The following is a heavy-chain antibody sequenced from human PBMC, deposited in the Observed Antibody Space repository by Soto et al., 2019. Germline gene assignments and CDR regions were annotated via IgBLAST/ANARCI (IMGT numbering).Heavy chain of an antibody. Sequence: SVKVSCKASGFTFTSSAVQWVRQARGQRLEWIGWIVVGSGNTNYAQKFQERVTITRDMSTSTAYMELSSLRSEDTAVYYCAAGDGVDSSGPWYYYGMDGWGQGTTVTVSS. V-gene: IGHV1-58*01. CDR3: AAGDGVDSSGPWYYYGMDG. D-gene: IGHD3-22*01. CDR1: GFTFTSSA. J-gene: IGHJ6*02. CDR2: IVVGSGNT.